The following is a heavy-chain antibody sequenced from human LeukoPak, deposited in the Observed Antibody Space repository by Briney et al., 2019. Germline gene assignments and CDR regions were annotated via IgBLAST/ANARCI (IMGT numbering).Heavy chain of an antibody. J-gene: IGHJ4*02. D-gene: IGHD4/OR15-4a*01. CDR3: ARHAAFADYQAHLTHFDY. CDR2: IYYLGST. V-gene: IGHV4-59*08. CDR1: GGSPDNYY. Sequence: SETLSLTRPVSGGSPDNYYWAWIRPPPGKGLAWIGYIYYLGSTNYNPSFESQVTISVDTSKNQFSLRLSSVTAADTALYYWARHAAFADYQAHLTHFDYWGQGTLVTVSS.